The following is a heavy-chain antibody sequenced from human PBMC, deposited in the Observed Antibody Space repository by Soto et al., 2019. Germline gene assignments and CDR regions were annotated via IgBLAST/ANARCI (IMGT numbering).Heavy chain of an antibody. J-gene: IGHJ4*02. V-gene: IGHV3-23*01. CDR1: GFTLSSYA. D-gene: IGHD6-19*01. Sequence: EVQLLESGGGLVQPGGSLRLSCAASGFTLSSYAMSWVRQAPGKGLEWVSTISASGGNTYYADSVKGRFTISRDNSKKTMYLQMNSLRAEDTAVYYCAKVLTSGWYNTFDYWGQGTLVTVSS. CDR2: ISASGGNT. CDR3: AKVLTSGWYNTFDY.